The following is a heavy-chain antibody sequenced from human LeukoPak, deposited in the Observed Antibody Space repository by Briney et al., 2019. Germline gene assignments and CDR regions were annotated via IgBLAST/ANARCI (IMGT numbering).Heavy chain of an antibody. CDR3: AKVPERQWLATDY. V-gene: IGHV3-23*01. CDR1: GFTFSSYA. D-gene: IGHD6-19*01. J-gene: IGHJ4*02. CDR2: ISGSGGST. Sequence: PGGSLRLSCAASGFTFSSYAMSWVRQAPGKGLEWVSAISGSGGSTYYADSVKGRFTISRDNSKSTLYLQMNSLRAEDTAVYYCAKVPERQWLATDYWGQGTLVTVSS.